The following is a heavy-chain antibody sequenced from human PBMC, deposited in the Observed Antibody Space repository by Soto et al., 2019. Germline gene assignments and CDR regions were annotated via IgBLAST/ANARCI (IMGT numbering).Heavy chain of an antibody. Sequence: EVQLVESGGGLVQPGGSLRLSCAASGFTFRDHWMHWVRQAPGKGLVWVSRINSDGSSTTYADSVKGRFTISRDNAKSNLAPEVISPRAEDTALYYWARGYSHGPYYWGQGTLVTVSS. D-gene: IGHD3-16*02. CDR2: INSDGSST. CDR1: GFTFRDHW. CDR3: ARGYSHGPYY. V-gene: IGHV3-74*01. J-gene: IGHJ4*02.